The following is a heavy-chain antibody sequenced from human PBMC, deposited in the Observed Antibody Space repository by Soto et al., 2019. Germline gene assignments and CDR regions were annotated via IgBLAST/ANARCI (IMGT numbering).Heavy chain of an antibody. CDR2: ISYSGST. CDR1: GGFIRSTSYH. D-gene: IGHD5-18*01. Sequence: QLQLQESGPGLVKASETLSLTCTVSGGFIRSTSYHWDWIRQPPGKGLEWIGSISYSGSTYSNPSLKSRVTTSADTSKTQFFLNLNSVTAADTAVYYCARRAFPLWLFDDWGQGTLVTVSS. CDR3: ARRAFPLWLFDD. J-gene: IGHJ4*02. V-gene: IGHV4-39*01.